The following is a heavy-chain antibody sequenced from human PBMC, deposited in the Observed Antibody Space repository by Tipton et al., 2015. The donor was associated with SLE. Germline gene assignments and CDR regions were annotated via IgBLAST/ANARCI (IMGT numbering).Heavy chain of an antibody. Sequence: TLSLTCTVSGDSINSHYWSWIRQPAGKGLQWIGRIYPSGSINYNPSLKSRVTMSVDTSKNQFSLRLNSVTAADTAEYYCAGQSDTTMVAYLNPWGQGTVVTVSS. J-gene: IGHJ5*02. D-gene: IGHD5-18*01. CDR1: GDSINSHY. V-gene: IGHV4-4*07. CDR2: IYPSGSI. CDR3: AGQSDTTMVAYLNP.